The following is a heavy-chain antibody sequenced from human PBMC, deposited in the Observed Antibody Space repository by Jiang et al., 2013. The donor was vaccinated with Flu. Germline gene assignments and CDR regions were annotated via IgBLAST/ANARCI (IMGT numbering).Heavy chain of an antibody. V-gene: IGHV4-38-2*02. CDR2: IYHSGST. Sequence: LLKPSETLSLTCAVSGYSISSGYYWGWIRQPPGKGLEWIGSIYHSGSTYYNPSLKSRVTISVDTSKNQFSLKLSSVTAADTAVYYCAREPPYSSSSLVNAYWGQGTLGHRLL. D-gene: IGHD6-6*01. CDR1: GYSISSGYY. J-gene: IGHJ4*02. CDR3: AREPPYSSSSLVNAY.